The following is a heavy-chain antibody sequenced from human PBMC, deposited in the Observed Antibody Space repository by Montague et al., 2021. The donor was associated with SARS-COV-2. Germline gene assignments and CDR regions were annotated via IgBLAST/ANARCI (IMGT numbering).Heavy chain of an antibody. CDR3: GLGRGFAVGNHYYYSYGSDV. Sequence: SETPSLTCTVSGGSIRSSSHFWGWFRQPPGQRLEWIGTISYSGSTYYSPSLKSRVIISADTSQDQFSLNLRSVTAADTAVYFCGLGRGFAVGNHYYYSYGSDVWGQGTTVTVSS. CDR2: ISYSGST. CDR1: GGSIRSSSHF. V-gene: IGHV4-39*07. D-gene: IGHD3-10*01. J-gene: IGHJ6*02.